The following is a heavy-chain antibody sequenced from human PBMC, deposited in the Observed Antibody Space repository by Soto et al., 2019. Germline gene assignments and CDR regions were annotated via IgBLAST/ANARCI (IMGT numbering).Heavy chain of an antibody. CDR3: TRDPRTTMVAYFDF. V-gene: IGHV3-48*03. CDR1: GFTFSTYE. D-gene: IGHD2-15*01. CDR2: ISSGGSII. J-gene: IGHJ4*01. Sequence: TGGSLRLSCAASGFTFSTYEMNWVRHAPGKGLEWLSYISSGGSIIHYADSVKGRFTISRDNAKNSLYLQMNGLRAEDAAVYYCTRDPRTTMVAYFDFWGHGTLVTVSS.